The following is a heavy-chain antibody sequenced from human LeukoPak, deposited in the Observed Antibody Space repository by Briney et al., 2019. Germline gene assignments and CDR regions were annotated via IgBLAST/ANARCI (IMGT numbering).Heavy chain of an antibody. Sequence: AGGSLGLSCAASGFTVSSKYMSWVRQAPGKGLEWVSVIYSGGSTYYADPVKGRFTISRDNSKNTLYLQMNSLRAEDTAVYYCARDNPYYYDSSGFYAFDIWGQGTMVIVSS. CDR1: GFTVSSKY. V-gene: IGHV3-53*01. CDR3: ARDNPYYYDSSGFYAFDI. D-gene: IGHD3-22*01. J-gene: IGHJ3*02. CDR2: IYSGGST.